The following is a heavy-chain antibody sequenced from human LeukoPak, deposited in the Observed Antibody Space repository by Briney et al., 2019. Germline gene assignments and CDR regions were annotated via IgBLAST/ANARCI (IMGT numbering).Heavy chain of an antibody. V-gene: IGHV3-30-3*01. CDR1: GFTFSNYA. Sequence: GRSLRLSCAASGFTFSNYAMNWVRQAPGKGLEWVAVISFDGSNKYNADSVKGRFTISRDNSKNTLYLQMNSLRAEDTAVYYCAKGNWGSGNYFDYWGQGTLVTVSS. CDR3: AKGNWGSGNYFDY. J-gene: IGHJ4*02. D-gene: IGHD7-27*01. CDR2: ISFDGSNK.